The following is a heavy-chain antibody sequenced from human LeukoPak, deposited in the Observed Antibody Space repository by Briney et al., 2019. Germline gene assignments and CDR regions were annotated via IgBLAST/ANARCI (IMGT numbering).Heavy chain of an antibody. CDR3: ARDQRGYYRHEYYFDY. Sequence: SQTLSLTCTVSGGSISSGSYYWSWIRQPAGKGLEWIGRIYTSGSTNYNPSLKSRVTISVDTSKNQFFLKLSSVTAAGTAVYYCARDQRGYYRHEYYFDYWGQGTLVSVSS. J-gene: IGHJ4*02. D-gene: IGHD3-22*01. CDR1: GGSISSGSYY. V-gene: IGHV4-61*02. CDR2: IYTSGST.